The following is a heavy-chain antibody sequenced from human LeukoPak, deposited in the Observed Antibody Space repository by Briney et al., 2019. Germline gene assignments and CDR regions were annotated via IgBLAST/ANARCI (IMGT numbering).Heavy chain of an antibody. CDR1: GYTLTELS. Sequence: ASVKVSCKVSGYTLTELSMHWVRQAPGKGLEWMGGFDPEDGETIYAQKFQGRVTMTEGTSTDTAYMELSSLRSEDTAVYYCATVRPLGSGWYFFDYWGQGTLVTVSS. D-gene: IGHD6-19*01. CDR2: FDPEDGET. CDR3: ATVRPLGSGWYFFDY. J-gene: IGHJ4*02. V-gene: IGHV1-24*01.